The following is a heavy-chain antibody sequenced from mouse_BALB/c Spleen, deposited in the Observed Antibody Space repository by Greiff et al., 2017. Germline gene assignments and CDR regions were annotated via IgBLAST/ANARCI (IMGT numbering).Heavy chain of an antibody. Sequence: EVKLVESGGGLVQPGGSRKLSCAASGFTFSSFGMHWVRQAPEKGLEWVAYISSGSSTIYYADTVKGRFTIARDNPKNTLFLQMTSLRSEDTAMYYCARGSFDYDVGYAMDYWGQGTSVTVSS. V-gene: IGHV5-17*02. J-gene: IGHJ4*01. D-gene: IGHD2-4*01. CDR1: GFTFSSFG. CDR3: ARGSFDYDVGYAMDY. CDR2: ISSGSSTI.